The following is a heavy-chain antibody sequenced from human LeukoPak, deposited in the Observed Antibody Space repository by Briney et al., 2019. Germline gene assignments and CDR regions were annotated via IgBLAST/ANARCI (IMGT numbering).Heavy chain of an antibody. CDR2: IYTSGST. V-gene: IGHV4-4*09. CDR3: ARHGCSGGSCYSEVDSPNWFDP. D-gene: IGHD2-15*01. Sequence: SETLSLTCTVSGGSISSYYWSWIRQPPGKGLERIGYIYTSGSTNYNPSLKSRVTISVDTSKNQFSLKLSSVTAADTAVYYCARHGCSGGSCYSEVDSPNWFDPWGQGTLVTVSS. J-gene: IGHJ5*02. CDR1: GGSISSYY.